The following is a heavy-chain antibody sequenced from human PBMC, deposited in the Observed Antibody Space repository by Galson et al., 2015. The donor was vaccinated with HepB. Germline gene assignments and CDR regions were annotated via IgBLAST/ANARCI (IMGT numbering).Heavy chain of an antibody. J-gene: IGHJ5*02. D-gene: IGHD3-10*01. CDR2: ISAYNGNT. V-gene: IGHV1-18*01. CDR1: GYTFTSYG. Sequence: SVKVSCKASGYTFTSYGISWVRQAPGQGLEWMGWISAYNGNTNYAQKLQGRVTMTTDTSTSTAYMELRSLRSDDTAVYYCARDSLWFREPYWFDPWGQGTLVTVSS. CDR3: ARDSLWFREPYWFDP.